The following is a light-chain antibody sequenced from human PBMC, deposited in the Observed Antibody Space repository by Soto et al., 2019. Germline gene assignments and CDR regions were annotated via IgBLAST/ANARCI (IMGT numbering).Light chain of an antibody. J-gene: IGKJ1*01. Sequence: EIVLTQSPGTLSLSPGEGATLSCRASQSVSRSYLVWYQQKPGQAPRLLIYDASTRATGIPDRFSGSGSGTDFTLSISRLEPEDFAVYFCQQYNGWPWTFGQGTKVEI. V-gene: IGKV3-20*01. CDR1: QSVSRSY. CDR3: QQYNGWPWT. CDR2: DAS.